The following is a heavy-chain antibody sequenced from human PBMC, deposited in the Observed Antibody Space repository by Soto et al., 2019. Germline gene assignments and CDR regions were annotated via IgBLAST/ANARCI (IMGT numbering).Heavy chain of an antibody. D-gene: IGHD3-9*01. Sequence: QVQLQESGPGLVKPSQTLSLTCTVSGGSFSSGGYYWRWISRHPGKGLEWIGYNYYSGSTYHNPSLKGRVTISVDTATNKSSLNLSSVTAADTAVYYCARVRVGDDIYTCQRWYFAIWRGGSLVTVTS. CDR3: ARVRVGDDIYTCQRWYFAI. CDR2: NYYSGST. J-gene: IGHJ2*01. CDR1: GGSFSSGGYY. V-gene: IGHV4-31*03.